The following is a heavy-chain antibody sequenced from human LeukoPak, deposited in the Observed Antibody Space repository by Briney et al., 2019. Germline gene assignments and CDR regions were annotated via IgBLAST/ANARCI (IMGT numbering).Heavy chain of an antibody. CDR2: INRDGSER. V-gene: IGHV3-7*03. CDR1: GFTFSNYW. CDR3: ARRNAMDV. J-gene: IGHJ6*01. Sequence: GASLRLSCAASGFTFSNYWMTWVRQAPGKGLEWVANINRDGSERYYVDSVKGRFTISRDDAKSSLYLQMNSLRAEDTALYYCARRNAMDVWGQGTRVIV.